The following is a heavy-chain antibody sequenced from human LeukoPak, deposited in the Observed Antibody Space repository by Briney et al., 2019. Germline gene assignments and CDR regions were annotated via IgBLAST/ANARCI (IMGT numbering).Heavy chain of an antibody. V-gene: IGHV4-59*12. CDR2: IYYSGST. D-gene: IGHD3-22*01. Sequence: LETLSLTCTVSGGSISSYYWSWIRQPPGKGLEWIGYIYYSGSTNYNPSLKSRVTISVDTSKNQFSLKLSSVTAADTAVYYCARGGYDTHAGFDYWGQGTLVTVSS. CDR3: ARGGYDTHAGFDY. J-gene: IGHJ4*02. CDR1: GGSISSYY.